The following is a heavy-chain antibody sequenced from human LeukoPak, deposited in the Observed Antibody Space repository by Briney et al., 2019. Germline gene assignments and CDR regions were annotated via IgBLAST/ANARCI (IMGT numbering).Heavy chain of an antibody. CDR2: IDPSSTYI. Sequence: XGSXXLSXSASXFTFSSXTMNWVRXAPGKXLEWVSSIDPSSTYIYYADSVKGRFTISRDNAQNSLYLQMNSLRAEDTAVYYCTRGSYGDYEYWGQGTLVTVSS. CDR1: XFTFSSXT. D-gene: IGHD4-17*01. V-gene: IGHV3-21*01. CDR3: TRGSYGDYEY. J-gene: IGHJ4*02.